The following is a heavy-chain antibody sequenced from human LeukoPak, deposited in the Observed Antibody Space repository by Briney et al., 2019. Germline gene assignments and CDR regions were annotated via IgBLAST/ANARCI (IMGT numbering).Heavy chain of an antibody. V-gene: IGHV3-48*01. CDR2: ISSSSSTI. J-gene: IGHJ4*02. Sequence: GGSLRLSCAASGFTFSSYSMNWVRQAPGKGLEWVSYISSSSSTIYYADSVKGRFTISRDNAKNSLYLQMNSLRAEDTAVYYRARGGPSYGDYSFDYWGQGTLVTVSS. CDR3: ARGGPSYGDYSFDY. D-gene: IGHD4-17*01. CDR1: GFTFSSYS.